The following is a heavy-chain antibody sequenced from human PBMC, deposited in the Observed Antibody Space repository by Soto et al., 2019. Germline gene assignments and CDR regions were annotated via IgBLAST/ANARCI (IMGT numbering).Heavy chain of an antibody. Sequence: ASVKVSCKASGYTFTGYYMHWVRQAPGQGLEWMGWINPNSGGTNYAQKFQGWVTMTRDASISTAYMELSRLRSDDTAVYYCARDHSVGYYYYGMDVWGQGTTVTVSS. CDR2: INPNSGGT. CDR3: ARDHSVGYYYYGMDV. V-gene: IGHV1-2*04. J-gene: IGHJ6*02. CDR1: GYTFTGYY. D-gene: IGHD2-2*01.